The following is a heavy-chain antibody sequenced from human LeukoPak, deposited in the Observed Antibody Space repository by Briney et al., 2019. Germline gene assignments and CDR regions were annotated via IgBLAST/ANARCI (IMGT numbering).Heavy chain of an antibody. V-gene: IGHV4-59*12. CDR2: IFYTGST. D-gene: IGHD3-22*01. CDR3: ARGKGYYYDSSGPIDY. Sequence: SETLSLTCTVSGDSISRYHCSWIRQPPGKGLEWVGYIFYTGSTNYNPSLKSRVTISVDTSKNQFSLKLSSVTAADTAVYYCARGKGYYYDSSGPIDYWGQGTLVTVSS. J-gene: IGHJ4*02. CDR1: GDSISRYH.